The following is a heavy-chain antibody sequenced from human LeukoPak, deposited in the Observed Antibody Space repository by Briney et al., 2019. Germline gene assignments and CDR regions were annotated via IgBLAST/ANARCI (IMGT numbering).Heavy chain of an antibody. CDR2: IYYSGST. CDR1: GGSISSSSYY. V-gene: IGHV4-39*07. CDR3: SRENGAFSPFGY. J-gene: IGHJ4*02. Sequence: PSETLSLTCTVSGGSISSSSYYWGWIRQPPGKGLEWIGSIYYSGSTYYNPSLKSRVTISVDTSKNQFSLKLTSVTAADTAVYYCSRENGAFSPFGYWGQGTLVTVSS. D-gene: IGHD2-8*01.